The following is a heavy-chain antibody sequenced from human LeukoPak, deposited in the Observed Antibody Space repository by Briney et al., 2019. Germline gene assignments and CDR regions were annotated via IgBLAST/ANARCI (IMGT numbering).Heavy chain of an antibody. J-gene: IGHJ4*02. D-gene: IGHD1-7*01. Sequence: GGSLRLSCAASGFTFSSYAMSWVRQAPGKGLEWVSAISGSGGSTYYADSVKGRFTISRDNSKNTLYLQMNSLRAEDTAVYYCAKDGVGGGIAGTTDWGQGTLVTVSS. CDR2: ISGSGGST. CDR1: GFTFSSYA. CDR3: AKDGVGGGIAGTTD. V-gene: IGHV3-23*01.